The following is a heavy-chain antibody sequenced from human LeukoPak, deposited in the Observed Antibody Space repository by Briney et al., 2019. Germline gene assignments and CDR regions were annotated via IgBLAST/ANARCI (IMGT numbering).Heavy chain of an antibody. D-gene: IGHD2/OR15-2a*01. CDR1: GFTFNSYA. Sequence: GGSLRLSCAASGFTFNSYAMSWVRQAPGKGLEWVSSISTSTSSIHYADSVKGRFTISRDNAKNSLSLQMNSLRVEDTAVYYCARGRDDYFLNYWGQGTLVTVSS. CDR3: ARGRDDYFLNY. J-gene: IGHJ4*02. V-gene: IGHV3-21*01. CDR2: ISTSTSSI.